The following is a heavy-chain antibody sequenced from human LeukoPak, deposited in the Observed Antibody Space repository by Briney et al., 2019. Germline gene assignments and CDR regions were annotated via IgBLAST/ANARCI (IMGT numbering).Heavy chain of an antibody. CDR2: IYYSGST. Sequence: SETLSLTCTVSGGSISSYYWSWIRQPPGKGLEWIGYIYYSGSTNYNPSLKRRVTISVGTSRNQFSLKLSSVTAADTAVYYCARHRMVRGVIKWGLDYWGQGTLVTVSS. J-gene: IGHJ4*02. V-gene: IGHV4-59*08. CDR3: ARHRMVRGVIKWGLDY. CDR1: GGSISSYY. D-gene: IGHD3-10*01.